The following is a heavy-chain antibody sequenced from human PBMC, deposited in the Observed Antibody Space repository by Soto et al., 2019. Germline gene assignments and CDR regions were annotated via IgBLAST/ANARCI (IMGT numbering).Heavy chain of an antibody. V-gene: IGHV3-33*01. J-gene: IGHJ4*02. CDR2: IWYDGSNK. CDR3: ARSSSWYQYYFDY. D-gene: IGHD6-13*01. Sequence: QVQLVESGGGVVQPGRSLRLSCAASGFTFSSYGMHWVRQAPGKGLEWVAVIWYDGSNKYYADSVKGRFTISRDNSKNTLYLQMNSLRAEDTAVYYCARSSSWYQYYFDYWGQGTLVTVSS. CDR1: GFTFSSYG.